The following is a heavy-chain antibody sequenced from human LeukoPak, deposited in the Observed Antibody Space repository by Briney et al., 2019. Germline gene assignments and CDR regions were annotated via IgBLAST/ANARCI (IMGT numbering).Heavy chain of an antibody. CDR1: GYTFTSYG. J-gene: IGHJ4*02. V-gene: IGHV1-18*01. D-gene: IGHD3/OR15-3a*01. CDR2: ISAYNGNT. Sequence: GASVKVSCKASGYTFTSYGISWVRQAPGQGLEWMGWISAYNGNTNYAQKLQGRVTMATDTSTSTAYMELRSLRSDDTAVYYCARDQARTTTWYLYMNYWGQGTLVTVSS. CDR3: ARDQARTTTWYLYMNY.